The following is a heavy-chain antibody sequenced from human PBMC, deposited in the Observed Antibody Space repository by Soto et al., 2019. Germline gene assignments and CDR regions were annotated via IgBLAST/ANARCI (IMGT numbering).Heavy chain of an antibody. D-gene: IGHD3-10*01. CDR2: INPSDGST. Sequence: ASVKVSCKASGYTFTSYYMHWVRQAPGQGLEWMGRINPSDGSTSYAQKFQGRVTMTRDTSISTAYMELSRLRSDDTAVYYCASSVYYGSGSYCLDYWGQGTLVTVSS. CDR3: ASSVYYGSGSYCLDY. CDR1: GYTFTSYY. J-gene: IGHJ4*02. V-gene: IGHV1-2*06.